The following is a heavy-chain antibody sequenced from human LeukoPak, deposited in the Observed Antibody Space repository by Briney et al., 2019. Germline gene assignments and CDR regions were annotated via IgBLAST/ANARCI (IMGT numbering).Heavy chain of an antibody. V-gene: IGHV3-48*03. CDR3: YSSSWYSRVSNFDY. CDR1: GFTFSSYE. J-gene: IGHJ4*02. Sequence: PGGSLRLSCAASGFTFSSYEMNWVRQAPGKGLEWVSYISSSGSTIYYADSVKGRFTISRDNSKNTLYLQMNSLRAEDTAVYYCYSSSWYSRVSNFDYWGQGTLVTVSS. CDR2: ISSSGSTI. D-gene: IGHD6-13*01.